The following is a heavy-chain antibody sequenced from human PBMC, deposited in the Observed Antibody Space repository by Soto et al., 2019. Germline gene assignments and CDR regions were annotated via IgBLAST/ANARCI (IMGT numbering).Heavy chain of an antibody. V-gene: IGHV3-9*01. CDR1: GFTFDDYA. J-gene: IGHJ6*03. CDR3: AKDGPAGTDYYYYMDV. D-gene: IGHD6-13*01. Sequence: GGSLRLSCAASGFTFDDYAMRWVRQAPGKGLEWVSGISWNSGSIGYADSVKGRFTISRDNAKNSLYLQMNSLRAEDTALYYCAKDGPAGTDYYYYMDVWGKGTTVTVSS. CDR2: ISWNSGSI.